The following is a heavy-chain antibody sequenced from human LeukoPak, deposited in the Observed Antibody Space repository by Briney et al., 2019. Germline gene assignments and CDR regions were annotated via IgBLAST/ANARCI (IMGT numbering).Heavy chain of an antibody. Sequence: QPGGSLRLSCAASGFPFSSHAMGWVRQPPGKGLEWVAAISNGKTYYADSVRGRFAISSDDSTNTVYLHMNSLRDEDTALYHCVREAGYCAPVCVKTNWFDPWGQGTLATVSS. V-gene: IGHV3-23*01. CDR3: VREAGYCAPVCVKTNWFDP. CDR1: GFPFSSHA. D-gene: IGHD2-15*01. CDR2: ISNGKT. J-gene: IGHJ5*02.